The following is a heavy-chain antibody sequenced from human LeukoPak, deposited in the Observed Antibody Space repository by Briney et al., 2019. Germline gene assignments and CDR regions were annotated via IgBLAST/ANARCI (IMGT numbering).Heavy chain of an antibody. CDR3: ARPFQDYDKGTFFYFFDF. Sequence: SEALSLTCSVSGASVTMGSYYWAWIRQPPGKGLEWIGTFHFSGSTYYNPSLKSRVTISVDTSKNSVSLMLRSVTAADTAVYFCARPFQDYDKGTFFYFFDFWGQGILVTVSS. CDR1: GASVTMGSYY. V-gene: IGHV4-39*01. CDR2: FHFSGST. J-gene: IGHJ4*02. D-gene: IGHD3-22*01.